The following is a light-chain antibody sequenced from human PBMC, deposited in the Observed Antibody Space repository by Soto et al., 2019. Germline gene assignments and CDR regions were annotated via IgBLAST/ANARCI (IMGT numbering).Light chain of an antibody. J-gene: IGKJ4*01. V-gene: IGKV3-11*01. CDR2: DAS. CDR1: QSVSSY. Sequence: EIVLTQSPATLSLSPGERATLSCRASQSVSSYLAWYQPKPGQAPRLLIYDASNRATGIPARFSGSGSGTDFTLTISSLEPEDFAVYYCQQRSNWPPRLTFGGGTKVDIK. CDR3: QQRSNWPPRLT.